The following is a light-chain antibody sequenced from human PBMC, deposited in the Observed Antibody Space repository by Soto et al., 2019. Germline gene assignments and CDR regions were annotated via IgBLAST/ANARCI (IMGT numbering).Light chain of an antibody. J-gene: IGKJ1*01. Sequence: DIQMTQPPSTLSASVGDRVTITCRASQSISSWLAWYQQKPGKASKLLIYDASSLESGVPSRFSGSGSGTEFTLTSSSLQPDDFATYYCQQYNSYWTFGQGTKV. CDR2: DAS. CDR1: QSISSW. V-gene: IGKV1-5*01. CDR3: QQYNSYWT.